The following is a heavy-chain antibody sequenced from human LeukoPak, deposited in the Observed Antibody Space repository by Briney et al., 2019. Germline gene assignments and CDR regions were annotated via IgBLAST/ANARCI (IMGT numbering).Heavy chain of an antibody. V-gene: IGHV4-59*01. J-gene: IGHJ4*02. CDR3: ARRDFWSGYYDY. CDR1: GGSISSYY. CDR2: IYYSGST. D-gene: IGHD3-3*01. Sequence: SETLSLTCTVSGGSISSYYWSWIRQPPGKGLEWIGYIYYSGSTNYNPSLKSRVTISVDTSKNQFSLKLSSVTAADTAVYYCARRDFWSGYYDYWGQGTLVTVSS.